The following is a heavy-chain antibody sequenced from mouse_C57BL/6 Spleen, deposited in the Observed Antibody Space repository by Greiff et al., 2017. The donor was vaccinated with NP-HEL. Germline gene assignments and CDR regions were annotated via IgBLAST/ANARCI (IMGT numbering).Heavy chain of an antibody. Sequence: QVQLKQSGAELVKPGASVKISCKASGYAFSSYWMNWVKQRPGKGLEWIGQIYPGDGDTNYNGKFKGKATLTADKSSSTAYMQLSSLTSEDSAVYFCARGGAYYSSDWYFDVWGTGTTVTVSS. CDR3: ARGGAYYSSDWYFDV. V-gene: IGHV1-80*01. J-gene: IGHJ1*03. CDR2: IYPGDGDT. CDR1: GYAFSSYW. D-gene: IGHD2-5*01.